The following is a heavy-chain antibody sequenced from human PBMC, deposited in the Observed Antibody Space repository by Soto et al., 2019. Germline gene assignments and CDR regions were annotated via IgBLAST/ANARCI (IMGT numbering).Heavy chain of an antibody. Sequence: EVQLVESGGGLVKPGGSLRLSCAASGFTFSSYSMNWVRQAPGKGLEWVSSISSSSSYIYYADSVKGRFTIARDNAKSSLYLQMNTLRAEAAGVYYCAGRAPYDSGGSNCYWGQATLVTVSS. V-gene: IGHV3-21*01. CDR1: GFTFSSYS. J-gene: IGHJ4*02. CDR3: AGRAPYDSGGSNCY. D-gene: IGHD3-22*01. CDR2: ISSSSSYI.